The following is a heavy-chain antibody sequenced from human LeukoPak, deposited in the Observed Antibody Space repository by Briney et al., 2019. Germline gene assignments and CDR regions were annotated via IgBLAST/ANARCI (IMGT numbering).Heavy chain of an antibody. V-gene: IGHV3-23*01. CDR3: AKGSSSGWPYNFDQ. D-gene: IGHD6-19*01. CDR2: INGGGTDT. CDR1: GFTFSSYA. J-gene: IGHJ4*02. Sequence: PGGSLRLSCAASGFTFSSYAMAWVRQAPGKGLDWLSAINGGGTDTYNADSVKGRFTISRDNPKNTLYLQMNSLRAEDTAVYYCAKGSSSGWPYNFDQWGQGTLVTVSS.